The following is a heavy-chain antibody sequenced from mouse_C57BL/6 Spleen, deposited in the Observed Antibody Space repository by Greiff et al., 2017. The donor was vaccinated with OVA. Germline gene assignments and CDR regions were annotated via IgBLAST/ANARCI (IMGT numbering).Heavy chain of an antibody. J-gene: IGHJ1*03. Sequence: EVQVVESGGGLVKPGGSLKLSCAASGFTFSSYTMSWVRQTPEKRLEWVATISGGGGNTYYPDSVKGRFTISRDNAKNTLYLQMSSLRSEDTALYYCARHYVYDYEGYFDVWGTGTTVTVSS. CDR1: GFTFSSYT. V-gene: IGHV5-9*01. CDR3: ARHYVYDYEGYFDV. CDR2: ISGGGGNT. D-gene: IGHD2-4*01.